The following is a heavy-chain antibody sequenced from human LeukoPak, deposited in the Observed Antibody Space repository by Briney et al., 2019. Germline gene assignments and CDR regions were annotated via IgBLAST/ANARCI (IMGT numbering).Heavy chain of an antibody. CDR2: INSDGSSA. Sequence: GCSLILSCAASGFTFSSYWIHWLRQAPGKRLVWVSHINSDGSSATYADSVKGRLTISRDNAKNTVYLQMNSLRAEDTDVYYCARGGVGCFDYWGQGALVTVSS. J-gene: IGHJ4*02. CDR3: ARGGVGCFDY. D-gene: IGHD6-19*01. CDR1: GFTFSSYW. V-gene: IGHV3-74*01.